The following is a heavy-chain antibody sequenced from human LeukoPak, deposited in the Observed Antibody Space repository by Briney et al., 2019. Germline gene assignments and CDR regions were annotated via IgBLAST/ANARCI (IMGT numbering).Heavy chain of an antibody. CDR2: TSSNGGST. CDR1: GFTFSSYA. V-gene: IGHV3-64*01. D-gene: IGHD1-14*01. CDR3: ARVGYTRYYYYGMDV. Sequence: GGSLRLSCAASGFTFSSYAMHWVRQAPGKGLEYVSSTSSNGGSTYYANSVKGRFTISRDNSKNTLYLQMGSLRAEDMAVYYCARVGYTRYYYYGMDVWGQGTTVTVSS. J-gene: IGHJ6*02.